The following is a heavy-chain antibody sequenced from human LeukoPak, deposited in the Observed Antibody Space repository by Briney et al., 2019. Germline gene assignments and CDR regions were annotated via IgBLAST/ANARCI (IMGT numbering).Heavy chain of an antibody. J-gene: IGHJ6*03. V-gene: IGHV4-59*01. D-gene: IGHD4-17*01. CDR2: IYYSGST. Sequence: SETLSLTCTVSGGSIRNYYWSWIRQPPGKGLEWIGYIYYSGSTNYNPSLKSRVTISVDTSKNQFSLKLSSVTAADTAVYYCARGLYGDYYYYYMDVWGKGTTVTVSS. CDR3: ARGLYGDYYYYYMDV. CDR1: GGSIRNYY.